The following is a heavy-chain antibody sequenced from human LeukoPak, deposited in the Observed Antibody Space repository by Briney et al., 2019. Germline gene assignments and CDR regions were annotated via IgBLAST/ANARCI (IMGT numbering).Heavy chain of an antibody. J-gene: IGHJ4*02. CDR1: GYTFTGYY. Sequence: ASVQVSCKASGYTFTGYYMHWVRQAPGQGLVWMGWINPNSGGTNYAQKFQGRVTMTRDTSISTAYMELSRLRSDDTAVYYCARIMMYYYGSGSFAAFDYWGQGTLVTVSS. V-gene: IGHV1-2*02. CDR3: ARIMMYYYGSGSFAAFDY. CDR2: INPNSGGT. D-gene: IGHD3-10*01.